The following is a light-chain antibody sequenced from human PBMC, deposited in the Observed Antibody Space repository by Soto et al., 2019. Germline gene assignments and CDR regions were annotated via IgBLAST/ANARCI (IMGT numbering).Light chain of an antibody. CDR2: SAS. CDR1: QDIGNF. V-gene: IGKV1-9*01. J-gene: IGKJ4*01. CDR3: QQLNNYPLT. Sequence: DIQLTQSPSFVSASVGDRVTITCRASQDIGNFLAWYQQKPGKAPKLLIYSASTLQSGVPSRFSGSGSAAEFSLTISSLQLEDFAAYFCQQLNNYPLTFGGGTKGEI.